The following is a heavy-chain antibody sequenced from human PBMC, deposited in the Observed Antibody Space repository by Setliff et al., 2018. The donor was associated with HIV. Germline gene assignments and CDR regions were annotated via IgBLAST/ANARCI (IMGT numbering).Heavy chain of an antibody. J-gene: IGHJ3*02. CDR1: GDSISSDIY. D-gene: IGHD2-21*02. V-gene: IGHV4-38-2*02. CDR3: ARGQGCGGGCHYAFEM. Sequence: PSETLSLTCTVSGDSISSDIYWGWIRQPPGKGLEWIGSIYHSGNTYYMPSLQSRVTISVDMSKNQFSLSLNSVTAADTAVYYCARGQGCGGGCHYAFEMWGQGTMVTVSS. CDR2: IYHSGNT.